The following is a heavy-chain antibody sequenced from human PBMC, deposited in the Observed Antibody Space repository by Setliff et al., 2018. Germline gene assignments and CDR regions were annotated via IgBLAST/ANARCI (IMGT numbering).Heavy chain of an antibody. V-gene: IGHV3-7*01. Sequence: GGSLRLSCTASGLSYSNDWVSWVRQAPGKGLEWLASINPHGSGKYYADSVKGRFTISRDNAKNSLSLQMNNLRTEDTAVYYCFGAGTCSYRGQGTLVTVSS. CDR3: FGAGTCSY. CDR1: GLSYSNDW. D-gene: IGHD3-10*01. CDR2: INPHGSGK. J-gene: IGHJ4*02.